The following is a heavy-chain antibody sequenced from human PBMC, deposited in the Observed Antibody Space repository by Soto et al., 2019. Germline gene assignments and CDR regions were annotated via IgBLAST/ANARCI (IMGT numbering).Heavy chain of an antibody. CDR3: AKMEGMDPWAYSFDY. J-gene: IGHJ4*02. Sequence: EVQVLESGGGLVQPGASLRLSCAATGFTFSDFAMSWVRQAPGKGLEWVSRIYGGGNGPHYADSVKGRVTISRDNSKNTLYLQMNSLRAEDTAVYYCAKMEGMDPWAYSFDYWGQGTLVTVSS. D-gene: IGHD2-2*03. CDR1: GFTFSDFA. CDR2: IYGGGNGP. V-gene: IGHV3-23*01.